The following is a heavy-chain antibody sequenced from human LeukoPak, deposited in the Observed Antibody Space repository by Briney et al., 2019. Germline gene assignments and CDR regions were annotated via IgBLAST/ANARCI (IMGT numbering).Heavy chain of an antibody. CDR2: ISGSGGTT. CDR1: VFTFSNYA. Sequence: QPGGSLRLSCATCVFTFSNYAVSWVRQAPGKGLEWVSSISGSGGTTYYAASVKGRFNISRDNSKNTLCLQMNSLRAEDTAVYYCAKDPYRASSGLVDYWGQGTLVTVSS. CDR3: AKDPYRASSGLVDY. D-gene: IGHD5-12*01. V-gene: IGHV3-23*01. J-gene: IGHJ4*02.